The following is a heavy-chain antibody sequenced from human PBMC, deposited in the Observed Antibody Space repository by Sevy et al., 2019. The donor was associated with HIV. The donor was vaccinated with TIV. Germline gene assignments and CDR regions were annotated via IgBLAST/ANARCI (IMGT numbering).Heavy chain of an antibody. CDR3: AAVGLRYFSGSSSYQGDWFDP. Sequence: ASMKVSCKVSGYTLTKLSIHWVRQAPGKGLEWMGNFDPQYGETIYAQRFQGRLTMSEDTSPDTAFMELSSLTSEDTAVYYCAAVGLRYFSGSSSYQGDWFDPWGQGTLVTVSS. J-gene: IGHJ5*02. D-gene: IGHD2-15*01. CDR2: FDPQYGET. V-gene: IGHV1-24*01. CDR1: GYTLTKLS.